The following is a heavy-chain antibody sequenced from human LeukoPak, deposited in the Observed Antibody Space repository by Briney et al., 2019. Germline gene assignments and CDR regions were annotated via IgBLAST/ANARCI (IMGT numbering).Heavy chain of an antibody. Sequence: ASVKVSCKASGYTFSSYDINWMRQATGQGLEWMGWMNPNSGNTGYAQKFQGRVTMTRNTSISTAYMELSSLGSEDTAVYYSARGRIAVAGTSTYYYYYGMDVWGQGTTVTVSS. CDR2: MNPNSGNT. CDR3: ARGRIAVAGTSTYYYYYGMDV. V-gene: IGHV1-8*01. J-gene: IGHJ6*02. D-gene: IGHD6-19*01. CDR1: GYTFSSYD.